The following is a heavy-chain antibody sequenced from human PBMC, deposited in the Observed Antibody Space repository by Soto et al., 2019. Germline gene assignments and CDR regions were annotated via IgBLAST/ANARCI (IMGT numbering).Heavy chain of an antibody. J-gene: IGHJ4*02. D-gene: IGHD5-18*01. Sequence: ASVKVSCKASGYTFNSYAMNWVRQAPGQRLEWMGWINAGNGNTKYSQKFQGRVTITRDTSASTAYMELSSLRSEDTAVYYCARDPGSSYGYNWGQGTLVTVSS. CDR3: ARDPGSSYGYN. CDR1: GYTFNSYA. CDR2: INAGNGNT. V-gene: IGHV1-3*01.